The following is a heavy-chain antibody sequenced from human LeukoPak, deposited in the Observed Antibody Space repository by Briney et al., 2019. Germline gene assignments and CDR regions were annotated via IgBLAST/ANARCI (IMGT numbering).Heavy chain of an antibody. CDR1: GGSISSYY. J-gene: IGHJ4*02. CDR2: ISDIGSI. D-gene: IGHD2/OR15-2a*01. Sequence: SETLSLTCTVSGGSISSYYWSWIRQPPGKGLEWIAYISDIGSINYNSSLKSRVTISLDTSKNQFSLKLSSVTAADTAVYYCAGHHPRNTVDFCGQGTLVTVSS. V-gene: IGHV4-59*08. CDR3: AGHHPRNTVDF.